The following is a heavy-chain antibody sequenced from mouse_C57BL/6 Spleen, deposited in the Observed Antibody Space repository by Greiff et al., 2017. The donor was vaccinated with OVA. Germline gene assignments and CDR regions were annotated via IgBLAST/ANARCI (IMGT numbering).Heavy chain of an antibody. CDR3: ARGTTVFDY. D-gene: IGHD1-1*01. CDR1: GYSITSGYD. CDR2: ISYSGST. J-gene: IGHJ2*01. Sequence: DVQLQESGPGMVKPSQSLSLTCTVTGYSITSGYDWHWIRHFPGNKLEWMGYISYSGSTNYNPSLKSRISITHDTSKNHFFLKLNSVTTEDTATYYCARGTTVFDYWGQGTTLTVSS. V-gene: IGHV3-1*01.